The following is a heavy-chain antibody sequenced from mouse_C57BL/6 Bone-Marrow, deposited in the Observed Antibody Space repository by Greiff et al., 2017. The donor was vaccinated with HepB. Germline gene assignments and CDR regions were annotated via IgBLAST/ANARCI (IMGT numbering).Heavy chain of an antibody. Sequence: EVQLQESGGGLVQPGGSLKLSCAASGFTFSDYYMYWVRQTPEKRLEWVAYISNGGGSTYYPDTVKGRFTISRDNAKNTLYLQMSRLKSEDTAMYYCARQRDSTMITTRAMDYWGQGTSVTVSS. CDR2: ISNGGGST. CDR3: ARQRDSTMITTRAMDY. J-gene: IGHJ4*01. D-gene: IGHD2-4*01. CDR1: GFTFSDYY. V-gene: IGHV5-12*01.